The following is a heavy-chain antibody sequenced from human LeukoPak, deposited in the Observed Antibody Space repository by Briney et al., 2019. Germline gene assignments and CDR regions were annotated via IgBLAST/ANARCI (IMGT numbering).Heavy chain of an antibody. V-gene: IGHV1-18*01. J-gene: IGHJ4*02. CDR2: ISAYSGTT. CDR3: ARDAYGSGKGFFDY. Sequence: GASVKVSCKTSGYIFTNYGITWVRQAPGQGLEWMGWISAYSGTTTYAQKFQGRLTMTKDTSTSTVYMELRSLRSDDTAFYYCARDAYGSGKGFFDYWGQGTLVTVSS. CDR1: GYIFTNYG. D-gene: IGHD3-10*01.